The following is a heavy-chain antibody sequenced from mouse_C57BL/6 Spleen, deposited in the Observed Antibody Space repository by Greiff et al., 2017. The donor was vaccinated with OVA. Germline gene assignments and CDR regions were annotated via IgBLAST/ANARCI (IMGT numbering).Heavy chain of an antibody. D-gene: IGHD2-4*01. CDR2: ISYDGSN. V-gene: IGHV3-6*01. Sequence: ESGPGLVKPSQSLSLTCSVTGYSITSGYYWNWIRQFPGNKLEWMGYISYDGSNNYHPSLKNRISITRDTSKNQFFLKLNSVTTEDTATYCCAPLRYDDGAYWGQGTLVTVSA. J-gene: IGHJ3*01. CDR3: APLRYDDGAY. CDR1: GYSITSGYY.